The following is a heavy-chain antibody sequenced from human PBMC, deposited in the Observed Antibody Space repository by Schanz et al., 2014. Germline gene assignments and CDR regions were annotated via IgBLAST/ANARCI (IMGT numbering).Heavy chain of an antibody. V-gene: IGHV1-69*08. CDR2: IIPILGIA. J-gene: IGHJ6*02. D-gene: IGHD5-12*01. Sequence: QVQLVQSGAEVKKPGSSMKVSCKASGGTFNSYTINWVRQAPGQGLEWMGRIIPILGIANYAQKFQGRVTIAADRSTSTAYMELTSLRSEDTAVYFCARDLTVDTGYVVHYYYYGMDVWGQGTTVTVSS. CDR3: ARDLTVDTGYVVHYYYYGMDV. CDR1: GGTFNSYT.